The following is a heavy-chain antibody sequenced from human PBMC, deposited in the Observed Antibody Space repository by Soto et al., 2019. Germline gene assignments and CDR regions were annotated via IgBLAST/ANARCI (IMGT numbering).Heavy chain of an antibody. CDR2: ISYDGSNK. V-gene: IGHV3-30*03. CDR1: GFTFSSYG. J-gene: IGHJ3*02. D-gene: IGHD2-15*01. Sequence: SLRLSCAASGFTFSSYGMHWVRQAPGKGLEWVAVISYDGSNKYYADSVKGRFTISRDNSKNTLYLQMNSLRAEDTAVYYCASDPDIVVVVAAFTPFFDIWGQGTMVTVSS. CDR3: ASDPDIVVVVAAFTPFFDI.